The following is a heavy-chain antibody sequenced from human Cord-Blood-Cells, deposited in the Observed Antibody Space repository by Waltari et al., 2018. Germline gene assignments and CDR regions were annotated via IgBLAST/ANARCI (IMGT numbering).Heavy chain of an antibody. D-gene: IGHD5-18*01. J-gene: IGHJ6*02. CDR2: INPSGGST. V-gene: IGHV1-46*01. CDR1: GYTFTSYY. CDR3: ARERGYSYGYPRNHYGMDV. Sequence: QVQLVQSGAEVKMPGASVKVSCKATGYTFTSYYMHWFRQAPGQGLEWMGIINPSGGSTSYAQKFQGRVTMTRDTSTSTVYMELSSLRSEDTAVYYCARERGYSYGYPRNHYGMDVWGQGTTVTVSS.